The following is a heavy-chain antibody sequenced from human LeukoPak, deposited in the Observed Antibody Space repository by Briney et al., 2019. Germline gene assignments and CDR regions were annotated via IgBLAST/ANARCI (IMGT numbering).Heavy chain of an antibody. Sequence: GGSLRLSCAASGFTLSSYAMSWVRQAPGKGLEWVSAISDSGNTYHADSVKGRFTISRDSSKNTLYLQMNSLRAEDTAVYYCAREILFLGLVRAFDIWGQGTMVTVSS. J-gene: IGHJ3*02. CDR1: GFTLSSYA. CDR2: ISDSGNT. CDR3: AREILFLGLVRAFDI. V-gene: IGHV3-23*01. D-gene: IGHD3-3*01.